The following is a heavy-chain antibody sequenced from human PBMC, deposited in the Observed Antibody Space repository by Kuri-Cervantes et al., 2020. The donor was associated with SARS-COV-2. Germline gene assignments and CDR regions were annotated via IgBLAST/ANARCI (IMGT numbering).Heavy chain of an antibody. J-gene: IGHJ5*02. CDR3: ARGKVPAYNWFDP. CDR2: IYYSGST. D-gene: IGHD2-2*01. Sequence: SETLSLTCTVSGGSISSGDYYWSWIRQPPGKGLEWIGYIYYSGSTNYNPSLKSRVTISVDTSKNQFSLKLSSVTAADTAVYYCARGKVPAYNWFDPWGQGTLVTVSS. V-gene: IGHV4-61*08. CDR1: GGSISSGDYY.